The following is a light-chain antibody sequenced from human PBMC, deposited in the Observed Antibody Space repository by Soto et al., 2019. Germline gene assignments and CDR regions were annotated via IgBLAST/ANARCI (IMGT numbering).Light chain of an antibody. CDR1: HSISSW. CDR2: TAS. J-gene: IGKJ1*01. Sequence: DIQMTQSPSTLSASVGDRVTITCRASHSISSWLAWYQQKPGKAPKLLIYTASSLESGVPSRFSGSGSGTEFTLTISSLQPDDFATYYGQQYNSYPWTFGQGTKVEIK. V-gene: IGKV1-5*03. CDR3: QQYNSYPWT.